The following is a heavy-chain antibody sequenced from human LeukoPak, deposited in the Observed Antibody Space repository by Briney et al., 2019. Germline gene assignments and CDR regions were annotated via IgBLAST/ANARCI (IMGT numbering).Heavy chain of an antibody. CDR1: GFTFSSYP. CDR2: ISVSGTVA. CDR3: VRGARSSVYGLDV. V-gene: IGHV3-23*01. Sequence: GGSLRLSCAASGFTFSSYPMTWVRQAPGKGPERVSTISVSGTVAYYADSVKGRFAISRDNSKNTLYLQMNSLRAEDTAVYYCVRGARSSVYGLDVWGQGTTVTVSS. D-gene: IGHD3-3*01. J-gene: IGHJ6*02.